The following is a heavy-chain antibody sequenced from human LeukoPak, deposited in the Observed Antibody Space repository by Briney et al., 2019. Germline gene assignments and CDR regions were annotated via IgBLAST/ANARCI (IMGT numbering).Heavy chain of an antibody. D-gene: IGHD3-10*01. CDR1: GFTFSIYA. V-gene: IGHV3-23*01. CDR2: ISCSGGST. CDR3: AKDQVDNGSGSLFY. Sequence: PGGSLRLSCTASGFTFSIYAMSWARQAPGKGLEWVSAISCSGGSTYYADSVKGRFPISRDNSKNTLYLQMNSLRAEDTAVYYCAKDQVDNGSGSLFYWGQGPLVTVSS. J-gene: IGHJ4*02.